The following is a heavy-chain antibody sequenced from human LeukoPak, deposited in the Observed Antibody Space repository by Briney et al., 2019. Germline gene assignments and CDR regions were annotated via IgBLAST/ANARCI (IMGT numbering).Heavy chain of an antibody. CDR3: ARPRHYYDSSVYYY. V-gene: IGHV1-18*01. D-gene: IGHD3-22*01. CDR2: ISAYNGNT. Sequence: ASVKVSCKASGYTFTSYGISWVRQAPGQGLEWMGWISAYNGNTNYAQKLQGRVTMTTDTSTSTAYMELRSLRSDDTAVYYCARPRHYYDSSVYYYWGQGTLVTVSS. CDR1: GYTFTSYG. J-gene: IGHJ4*02.